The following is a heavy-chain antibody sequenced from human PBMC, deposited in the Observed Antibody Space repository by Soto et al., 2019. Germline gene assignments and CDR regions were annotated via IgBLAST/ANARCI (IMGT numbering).Heavy chain of an antibody. CDR2: ISGSGDST. D-gene: IGHD6-13*01. CDR1: GFTFSSYA. J-gene: IGHJ4*02. V-gene: IGHV3-23*01. Sequence: EVQLLDSGGGLVQPGGSLRLSCAASGFTFSSYAMNWVRQAPGKGLEWVSVISGSGDSTYYADSVKGRFTISRDNSKNTLYLQMNSLRTEXXAVYYCARRGPGTYFAYWGQGTLVTV. CDR3: ARRGPGTYFAY.